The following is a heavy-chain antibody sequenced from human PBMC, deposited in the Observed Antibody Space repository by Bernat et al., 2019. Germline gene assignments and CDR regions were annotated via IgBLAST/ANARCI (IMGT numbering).Heavy chain of an antibody. CDR2: IWYDGSNK. J-gene: IGHJ5*02. D-gene: IGHD3-10*01. V-gene: IGHV3-33*01. CDR1: GFTFSSYG. Sequence: QVQLVESGGGVVQPGRSLRLSCAASGFTFSSYGMHWVRQAPGKGLERVAVIWYDGSNKYYADSVKGRFTISRDNSKNTLYLQMNSRRAEDTAVYYGARGDYGSGSYSPANWFDPWGQGTLVTVSS. CDR3: ARGDYGSGSYSPANWFDP.